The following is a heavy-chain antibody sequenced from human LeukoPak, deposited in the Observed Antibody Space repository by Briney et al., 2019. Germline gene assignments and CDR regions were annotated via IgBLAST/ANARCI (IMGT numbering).Heavy chain of an antibody. CDR2: ISSSSSYT. V-gene: IGHV3-11*06. Sequence: GGSLRLSCAASGFTFSDYYMSWIRQAPGKGLEWVSYISSSSSYTNYADSVKGRFTISRDNAKNLLYLQMNSLRAEDTAVYYCARVRSTCSGGSCDSGVVWFDPWGQGTLVTVSS. CDR3: ARVRSTCSGGSCDSGVVWFDP. D-gene: IGHD2-15*01. J-gene: IGHJ5*02. CDR1: GFTFSDYY.